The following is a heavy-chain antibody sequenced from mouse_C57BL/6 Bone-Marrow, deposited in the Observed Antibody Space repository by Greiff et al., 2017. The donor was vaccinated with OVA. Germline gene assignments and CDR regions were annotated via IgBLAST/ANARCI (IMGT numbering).Heavy chain of an antibody. J-gene: IGHJ2*01. Sequence: QVQLQQPGAELVRPGTSVKLSCKASGYTFTSYWMHWVKQRPGQGLAWIGVIDPSDSYSNYNQKFKGKATLTVDTSSSTAYMQLSSLTSEDSAVYYCARDGYWGQGTTRTVSS. CDR2: IDPSDSYS. CDR1: GYTFTSYW. CDR3: ARDGY. V-gene: IGHV1-59*01.